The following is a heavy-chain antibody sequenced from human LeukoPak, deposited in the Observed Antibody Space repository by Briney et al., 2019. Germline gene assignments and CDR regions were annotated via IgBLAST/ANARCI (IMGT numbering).Heavy chain of an antibody. CDR3: ARATSSHYYDSTGDHLGY. J-gene: IGHJ4*02. V-gene: IGHV3-53*01. Sequence: PGGSLRLSCAASGFIVSSNYMSWVRQAPGKGLEWVSVIRSDGTTSYADSVKGRFTISRDSSKNMLYLQMNSLRVEDTAVYYCARATSSHYYDSTGDHLGYWGQGTLVTVSS. CDR2: IRSDGTT. CDR1: GFIVSSNY. D-gene: IGHD3-22*01.